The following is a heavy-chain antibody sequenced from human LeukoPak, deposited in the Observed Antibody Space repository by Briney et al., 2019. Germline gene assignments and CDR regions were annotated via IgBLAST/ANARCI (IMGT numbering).Heavy chain of an antibody. D-gene: IGHD6-19*01. V-gene: IGHV3-7*03. CDR3: ARDLRLVPHNWFDP. CDR2: MKVDGSDI. CDR1: GFTFTNDF. J-gene: IGHJ5*02. Sequence: PGGSLRLSCAASGFTFTNDFMTWVRQAPGKGLEWVANMKVDGSDIHYVDSVKGRFTISSDNARNSLYLQMNSLRAEDTALYHCARDLRLVPHNWFDPWGQGTLVTVSS.